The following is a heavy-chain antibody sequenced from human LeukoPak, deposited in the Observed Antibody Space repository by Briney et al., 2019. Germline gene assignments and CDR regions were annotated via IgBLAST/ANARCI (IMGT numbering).Heavy chain of an antibody. J-gene: IGHJ4*02. D-gene: IGHD5-12*01. CDR3: ARARGVVATTN. CDR1: GYTFTVYY. CDR2: INPNSGGT. V-gene: IGHV1-2*02. Sequence: ASVKVSCKASGYTFTVYYMHWVRHAPGQGLEWMGWINPNSGGTNYAQKFQGRVTMTRDTSISTAYMELSRLRSDDTAVYYCARARGVVATTNWGQGTLVTVSS.